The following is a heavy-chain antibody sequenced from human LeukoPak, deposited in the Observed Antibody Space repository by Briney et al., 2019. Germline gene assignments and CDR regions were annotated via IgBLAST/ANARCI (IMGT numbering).Heavy chain of an antibody. Sequence: SGTLSLTCAVSGGSISSSNWWSWVRQPPGKGLEWIGEIYHSGSTNYNPSLKSRVTISVDKSKNQFSLKLSSVTAADTAVYYCARTRSLSMVRVPKLRNWFDPWGQGTLVTVSS. CDR3: ARTRSLSMVRVPKLRNWFDP. J-gene: IGHJ5*02. CDR1: GGSISSSNW. CDR2: IYHSGST. V-gene: IGHV4-4*02. D-gene: IGHD3-10*01.